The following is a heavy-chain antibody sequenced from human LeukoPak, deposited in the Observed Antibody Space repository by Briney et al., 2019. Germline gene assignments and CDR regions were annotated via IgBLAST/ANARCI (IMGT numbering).Heavy chain of an antibody. CDR2: VYRDGDT. V-gene: IGHV3-66*01. J-gene: IGHJ3*02. CDR1: GFSVSDTY. D-gene: IGHD1-26*01. Sequence: GGSLRLSCAASGFSVSDTYMTWVRQAPGKGLEWVLVVYRDGDTYFAASVKGRFTISRDNAKNSLYLQMNSLRAEDTAVYYCARAGGTYYGIAFDIWGQGTMVTVSS. CDR3: ARAGGTYYGIAFDI.